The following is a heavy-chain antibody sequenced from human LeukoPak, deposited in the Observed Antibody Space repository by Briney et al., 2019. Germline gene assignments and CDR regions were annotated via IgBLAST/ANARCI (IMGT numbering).Heavy chain of an antibody. CDR1: GFTVSDNY. CDR3: ARALAAASHTSFDH. CDR2: IYSGGTT. D-gene: IGHD6-13*01. J-gene: IGHJ4*02. V-gene: IGHV3-66*01. Sequence: GGSLRLSCAASGFTVSDNYMSWVREAPGKGLECVSIIYSGGTTYYADSVKGRFTISRDISKNTVYLQMNSLRAEDTAVYYCARALAAASHTSFDHWGQGTLVTVSS.